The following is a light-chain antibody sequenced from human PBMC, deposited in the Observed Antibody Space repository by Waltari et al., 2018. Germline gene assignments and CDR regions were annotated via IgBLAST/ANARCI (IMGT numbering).Light chain of an antibody. CDR3: NSRDSSHNRVV. CDR2: ANN. J-gene: IGLJ2*01. CDR1: SRPVGPYTY. V-gene: IGLV2-8*01. Sequence: QSALTQPPSASGSPGPSVTIPCTGTSRPVGPYTYVSWYQQHPDKAPKLLTYANNNRPSGVPDRFSGSKSGTSASLAITGLQADDEADYYCNSRDSSHNRVVFGGGTKLTVL.